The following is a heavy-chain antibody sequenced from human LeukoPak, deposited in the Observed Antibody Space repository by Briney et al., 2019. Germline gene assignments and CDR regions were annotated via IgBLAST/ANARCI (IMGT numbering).Heavy chain of an antibody. CDR2: ILHDGSHK. CDR1: GFTFYTYA. CDR3: ARERFGSGSYSDF. D-gene: IGHD1-14*01. J-gene: IGHJ4*02. Sequence: GGSLRLSCAASGFTFYTYAMHCARQAPGQGREWGALILHDGSHKFYSNSVRGQFTISRDNSKNTLYLQMNNLRPEDTAVYYCARERFGSGSYSDFWGQGTLVTVSS. V-gene: IGHV3-33*01.